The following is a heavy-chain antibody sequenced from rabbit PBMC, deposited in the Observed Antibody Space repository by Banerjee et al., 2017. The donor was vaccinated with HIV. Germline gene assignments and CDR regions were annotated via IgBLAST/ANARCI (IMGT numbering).Heavy chain of an antibody. CDR1: GSDISSYN. D-gene: IGHD1-1*01. J-gene: IGHJ4*01. V-gene: IGHV1S40*01. CDR3: ARDAYTRSYYDL. CDR2: IYTGSSGST. Sequence: QSLEESGGDLVKPGASLTLTCTASGSDISSYNMCWVRQAPGKGLEWIGCIYTGSSGSTYYASWAKGRFTISKTSSTVTLQMTSLTAADTATYFCARDAYTRSYYDLWGQGTLVTVS.